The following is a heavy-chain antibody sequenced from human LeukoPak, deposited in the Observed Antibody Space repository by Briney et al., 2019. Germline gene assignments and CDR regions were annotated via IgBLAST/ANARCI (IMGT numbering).Heavy chain of an antibody. CDR2: IYPGDSDT. Sequence: GESLKISCKGSGYSFTTYWIGWVRQRPGKGLEWMGIIYPGDSDTRYSPSSQGQVTISADKSISTAYLQWSSLKASDTARYYCARHSCSGGTCHTDYWGQGTLVSVSS. CDR3: ARHSCSGGTCHTDY. CDR1: GYSFTTYW. V-gene: IGHV5-51*01. J-gene: IGHJ4*02. D-gene: IGHD2-15*01.